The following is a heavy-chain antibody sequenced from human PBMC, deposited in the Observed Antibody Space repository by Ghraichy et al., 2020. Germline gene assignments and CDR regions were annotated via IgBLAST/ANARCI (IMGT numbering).Heavy chain of an antibody. CDR2: ISRNSSTI. CDR1: GFTFSSFS. CDR3: AKEGGYCSGGRCLAARMDV. V-gene: IGHV3-48*02. Sequence: GGSLRLSCAASGFTFSSFSMNWVRQAPGKGLEWVSYISRNSSTIYYADSVKGRFTISRDNAKNSLYLQMNSLRDEDTAVFYCAKEGGYCSGGRCLAARMDVGGQWTKLNVS. J-gene: IGHJ6*02. D-gene: IGHD2-15*01.